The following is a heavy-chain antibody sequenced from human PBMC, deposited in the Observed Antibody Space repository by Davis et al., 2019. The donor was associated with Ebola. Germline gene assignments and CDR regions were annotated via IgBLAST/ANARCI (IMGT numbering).Heavy chain of an antibody. V-gene: IGHV3-7*03. J-gene: IGHJ5*02. CDR2: IKQDGSEK. CDR1: GFTFSSYW. D-gene: IGHD3-10*01. Sequence: GESLKISCAASGFTFSSYWMSWVRQAPGKGLEWVANIKQDGSEKYYVDSVKGRFTISRDNAKNSLYLQMNSLRAEDTAVYYCARAHYYGSGSSIDPWGQGTLVTVSS. CDR3: ARAHYYGSGSSIDP.